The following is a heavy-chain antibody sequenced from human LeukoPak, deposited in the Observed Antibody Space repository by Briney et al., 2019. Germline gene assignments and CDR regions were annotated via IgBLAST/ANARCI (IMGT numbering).Heavy chain of an antibody. D-gene: IGHD5-12*01. CDR3: AKDPGWLQYYYYYGMDV. V-gene: IGHV3-30*18. J-gene: IGHJ6*02. CDR2: ISYDGSNK. Sequence: GGSLRLSCAASGFTFSSYGMHWVRQAPGKGLEWVAVISYDGSNKYYADSVKGRFTISRDNSKNTLYLQMNSLRAEDTAVYYCAKDPGWLQYYYYYGMDVWGQGTTVTVSS. CDR1: GFTFSSYG.